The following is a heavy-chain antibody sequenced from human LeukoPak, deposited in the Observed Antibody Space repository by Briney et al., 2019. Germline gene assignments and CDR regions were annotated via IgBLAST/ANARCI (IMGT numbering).Heavy chain of an antibody. CDR1: GYTFSAYD. J-gene: IGHJ4*02. Sequence: ASVKVSCKTSGYTFSAYDVTWVRQAPGRGLEWMGWMNPNSGNTGSAQKFWGRVTMTSNASISSAYMELHRLTSEDTAVYYCARGVRNQLLSEYWGQGTLITVSS. D-gene: IGHD2-2*01. CDR2: MNPNSGNT. CDR3: ARGVRNQLLSEY. V-gene: IGHV1-8*01.